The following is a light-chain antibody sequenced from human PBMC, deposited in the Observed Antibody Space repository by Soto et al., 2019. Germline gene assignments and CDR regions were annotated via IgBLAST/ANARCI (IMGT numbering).Light chain of an antibody. CDR3: SSYTTSSTLLYV. V-gene: IGLV2-14*01. CDR1: SSDVGGYNY. CDR2: AVS. J-gene: IGLJ1*01. Sequence: QSALTQPASVSGSPGQSITISCTGTSSDVGGYNYVSWYQQHPGKAPKLMIYAVSNRPSGVSTRFSGSKSGNTAFLTISGLQAEDEADYHCSSYTTSSTLLYVFGTGTKRTVL.